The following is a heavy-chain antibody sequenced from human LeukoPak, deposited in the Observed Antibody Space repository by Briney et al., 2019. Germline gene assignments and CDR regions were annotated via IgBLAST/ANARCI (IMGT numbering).Heavy chain of an antibody. CDR3: ARDACSSTSCKYGMDV. D-gene: IGHD2-2*01. CDR2: ISYDGSNK. CDR1: GFTFSSYA. J-gene: IGHJ6*04. V-gene: IGHV3-30*04. Sequence: GGSLRLSCAASGFTFSSYAMHWVRQAPGKGPEWVAVISYDGSNKYYADSVKGRFTISRDNSKNTLYLQMNSLRAEDTAVYYCARDACSSTSCKYGMDVWGKGTTVTVSS.